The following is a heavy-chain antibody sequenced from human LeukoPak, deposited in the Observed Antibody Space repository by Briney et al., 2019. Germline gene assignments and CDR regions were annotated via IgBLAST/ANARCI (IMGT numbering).Heavy chain of an antibody. CDR1: GGSFSGYY. CDR2: IYHSGST. V-gene: IGHV4-34*01. D-gene: IGHD3-22*01. CDR3: ASNPPRDSSGYYYRYYFDY. Sequence: SETLSLTCAVYGGSFSGYYWSWVRQPPGKGLEWIGEIYHSGSTNYNPSLKSRVTISVDKSKNQFSLKLSSVTAADTAVYYCASNPPRDSSGYYYRYYFDYWGQGTLVTVSS. J-gene: IGHJ4*02.